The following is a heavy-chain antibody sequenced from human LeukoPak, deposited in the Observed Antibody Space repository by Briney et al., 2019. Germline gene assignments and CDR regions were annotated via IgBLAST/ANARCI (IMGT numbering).Heavy chain of an antibody. J-gene: IGHJ4*02. Sequence: GGSLRLSCAASGFNFSGYLMSWVRQAPGKGLEGVANIKPDGSEKYYVDSVKGRFTISRDNAKNSLYLQMNSLSAEDTAVYYCAREVGNAFDYWGQGTLVTVSS. CDR3: AREVGNAFDY. V-gene: IGHV3-7*01. D-gene: IGHD2-8*02. CDR1: GFNFSGYL. CDR2: IKPDGSEK.